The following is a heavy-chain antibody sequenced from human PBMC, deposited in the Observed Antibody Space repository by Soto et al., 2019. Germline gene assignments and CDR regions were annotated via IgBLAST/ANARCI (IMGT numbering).Heavy chain of an antibody. J-gene: IGHJ4*02. D-gene: IGHD2-15*01. Sequence: GGSLRLSCAASGFIFTRYAIHWVRQAPGKGLEWVAGISYDGSNIFYIDSVKGRFTISRDISKNTVYLQMNSLRAEDTAVYYCATGNVVVVAATVHYGYFDYWGQGTLVTV. CDR1: GFIFTRYA. CDR3: ATGNVVVVAATVHYGYFDY. V-gene: IGHV3-30-3*01. CDR2: ISYDGSNI.